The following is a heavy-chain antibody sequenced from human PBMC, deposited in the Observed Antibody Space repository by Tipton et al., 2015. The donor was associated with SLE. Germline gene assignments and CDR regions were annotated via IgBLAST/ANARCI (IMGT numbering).Heavy chain of an antibody. Sequence: LRLSCAVYGGSFSGYYWSWIRQPPGKGLEWIGEITHSGSTNYNPSLKSRVSISVDTSKNQFSLKVSSVTAADTAVYYCARRVVGTAFFDYWGQGTLVIVSS. CDR1: GGSFSGYY. CDR2: ITHSGST. J-gene: IGHJ4*02. CDR3: ARRVVGTAFFDY. V-gene: IGHV4-34*01. D-gene: IGHD1-26*01.